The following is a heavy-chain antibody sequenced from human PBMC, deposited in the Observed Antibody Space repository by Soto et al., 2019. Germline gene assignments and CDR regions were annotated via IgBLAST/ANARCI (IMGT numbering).Heavy chain of an antibody. V-gene: IGHV4-34*01. CDR3: ARAGGLITSHTQFDY. Sequence: PSETLSLTCAVYGGSFSGYYWSWIRQPPGKGLEWIGEINHSGSTNYNPSLKSRVTISVDTSKNQFSLKLSSVTAADTAVYYCARAGGLITSHTQFDYWGQGTLVTVSS. CDR2: INHSGST. CDR1: GGSFSGYY. D-gene: IGHD3-16*01. J-gene: IGHJ4*02.